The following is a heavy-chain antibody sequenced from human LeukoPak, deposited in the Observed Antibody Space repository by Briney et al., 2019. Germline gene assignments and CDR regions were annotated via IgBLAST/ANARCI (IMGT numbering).Heavy chain of an antibody. CDR2: IRYDGSDK. CDR1: GFTFSSYD. V-gene: IGHV3-30*02. Sequence: GGSLRLSCAASGFTFSSYDMHWVRQAPGKGLEWVAFIRYDGSDKYYADSVKGRFTISRDNSKNTLYLQMNSLRPEDTAVYYTSSTTKGYWGQGTLVTVSS. CDR3: SSTTKGY. D-gene: IGHD2-2*01. J-gene: IGHJ4*02.